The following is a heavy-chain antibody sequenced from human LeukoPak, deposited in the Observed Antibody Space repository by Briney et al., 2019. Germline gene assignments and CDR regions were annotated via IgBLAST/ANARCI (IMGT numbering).Heavy chain of an antibody. V-gene: IGHV3-48*01. CDR3: ARDWATRIYYYGMDV. Sequence: GGSLRLSRAASGFTFSSYSMDWVRQAPGKGLEWVSYISSSSSTIYYADSVKGRFTISRDNAKNSLYLQMNSLRAEDTAVYYCARDWATRIYYYGMDVWGQGTTVTVSS. CDR1: GFTFSSYS. CDR2: ISSSSSTI. D-gene: IGHD1-26*01. J-gene: IGHJ6*02.